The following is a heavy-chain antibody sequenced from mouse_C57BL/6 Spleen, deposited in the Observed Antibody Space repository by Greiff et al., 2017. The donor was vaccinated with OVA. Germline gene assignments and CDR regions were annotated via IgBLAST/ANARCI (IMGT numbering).Heavy chain of an antibody. Sequence: QVHVKQSGAELVRPGTSVKVSCKASGYAFTNYLIEWVKQRPGQGLEWIGVINPGSGGTNYNEKFKGKATLTADKSSSTAYMQLSSLTSEDSAVYFCASPDYYGSIQFAYWGQGTLVTVSA. CDR3: ASPDYYGSIQFAY. J-gene: IGHJ3*01. V-gene: IGHV1-54*01. CDR1: GYAFTNYL. CDR2: INPGSGGT. D-gene: IGHD1-1*01.